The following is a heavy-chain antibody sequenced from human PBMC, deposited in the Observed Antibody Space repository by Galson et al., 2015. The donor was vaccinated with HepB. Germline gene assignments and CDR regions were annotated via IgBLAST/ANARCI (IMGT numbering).Heavy chain of an antibody. CDR1: GYDFDNYW. Sequence: QSGAEVKKPGESLRISCEGSGYDFDNYWISWVRQTPGKGLEWMGRIDPSDSATNYSPSFLGHVTISADKSISVAYLQWSSLRASDTAIYYCARVAHGALDKWGQGTLVTVSS. CDR3: ARVAHGALDK. V-gene: IGHV5-10-1*01. CDR2: IDPSDSAT. J-gene: IGHJ4*02.